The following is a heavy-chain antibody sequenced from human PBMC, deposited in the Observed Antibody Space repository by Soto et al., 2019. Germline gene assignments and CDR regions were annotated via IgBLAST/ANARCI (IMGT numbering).Heavy chain of an antibody. CDR3: ARSKWELSFKNYYYSDLDV. V-gene: IGHV1-69*13. D-gene: IGHD3-16*02. J-gene: IGHJ6*02. Sequence: GASVKVSCKASGGTFSSHAISWVRQAPGQGLEWMGGIIPIFGTANYAQKFQGRVTITADESTSTAYMELSSLRSEDTAVYYCARSKWELSFKNYYYSDLDVWGQGTTVTVSS. CDR1: GGTFSSHA. CDR2: IIPIFGTA.